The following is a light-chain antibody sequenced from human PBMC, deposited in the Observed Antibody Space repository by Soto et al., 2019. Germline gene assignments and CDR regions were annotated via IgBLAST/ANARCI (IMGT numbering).Light chain of an antibody. V-gene: IGKV2-28*01. Sequence: DIVMTQSPLSLPVTPGEPASISCRSSQSLLHSNGYNYLDWYLPKPGQSPQLLIYLGSNRASGVPDRFSGSGSGTDFTLKISRVEAKDVGVYYCMQALQTPWTFGQGTKVEIK. CDR1: QSLLHSNGYNY. CDR2: LGS. CDR3: MQALQTPWT. J-gene: IGKJ1*01.